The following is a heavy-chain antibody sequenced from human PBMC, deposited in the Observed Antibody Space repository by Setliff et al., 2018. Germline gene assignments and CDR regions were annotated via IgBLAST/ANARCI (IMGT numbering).Heavy chain of an antibody. V-gene: IGHV3-7*03. CDR1: EFIFSRYW. CDR2: IKEDGSEK. J-gene: IGHJ4*02. Sequence: GGSLRLSCEASEFIFSRYWMSWVRQAPGKGLEWVANIKEDGSEKYYVDSVKGRFTISSDNAKNSLYLQMNSLRAEATALYYCARGARMGCFGNWGQGTPVAASS. D-gene: IGHD6-19*01. CDR3: ARGARMGCFGN.